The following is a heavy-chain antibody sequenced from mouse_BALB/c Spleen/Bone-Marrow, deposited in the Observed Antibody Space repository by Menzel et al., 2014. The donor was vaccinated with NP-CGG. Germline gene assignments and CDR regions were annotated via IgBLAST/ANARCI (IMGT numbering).Heavy chain of an antibody. J-gene: IGHJ4*01. V-gene: IGHV5-6-5*01. Sequence: EVQLVESGGDLVKPGGSLKLSCAASGFTFSNYAMSWVRQTPEKRLKWVASISSAGSTYYPDSVRGRFTISRDSARNILYLQMSSLRSEDSAMYYCVRWTIYPLMDYWGQGPSVTVSS. CDR3: VRWTIYPLMDY. CDR2: ISSAGST. D-gene: IGHD5-5*01. CDR1: GFTFSNYA.